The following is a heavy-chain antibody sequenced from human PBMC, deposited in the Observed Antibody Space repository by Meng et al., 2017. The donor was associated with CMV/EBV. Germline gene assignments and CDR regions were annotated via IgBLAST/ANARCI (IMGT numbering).Heavy chain of an antibody. Sequence: SETLSLTCTVSGGSVSSGSYYWSWIRQPPGKGLEWIWYIYYNGSTNYNPSLKSRVTISVDTSKNQFSLKLSSVTAAHTAVYYCARDRGYSSSWRRGYYGMDVWGQGTTVTVSS. CDR3: ARDRGYSSSWRRGYYGMDV. CDR1: GGSVSSGSYY. CDR2: IYYNGST. D-gene: IGHD6-13*01. V-gene: IGHV4-61*01. J-gene: IGHJ6*02.